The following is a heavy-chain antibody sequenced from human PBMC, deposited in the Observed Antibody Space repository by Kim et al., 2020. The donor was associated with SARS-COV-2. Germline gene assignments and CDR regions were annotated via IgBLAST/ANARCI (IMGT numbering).Heavy chain of an antibody. J-gene: IGHJ4*02. Sequence: NYAQRFKGRVTITADESTSTAYMNLSSLRSEDTAVYYCARDVAARRYFDYWGQGTLVTVSS. D-gene: IGHD6-6*01. CDR3: ARDVAARRYFDY. V-gene: IGHV1-69*01.